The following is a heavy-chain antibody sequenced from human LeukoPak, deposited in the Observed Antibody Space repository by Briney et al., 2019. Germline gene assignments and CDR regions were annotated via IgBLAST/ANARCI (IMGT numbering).Heavy chain of an antibody. CDR1: GGSFSGYY. Sequence: SETLSLTCAVYGGSFSGYYWSWIRRPPGKGLEWIGEINHSGSTNYNPSLKSRVTISVDTSKNQFSLKLSSVTAADTAVYYCARGLKWERPFDYWGQGTLVTVSS. CDR3: ARGLKWERPFDY. D-gene: IGHD1-26*01. V-gene: IGHV4-34*01. J-gene: IGHJ4*02. CDR2: INHSGST.